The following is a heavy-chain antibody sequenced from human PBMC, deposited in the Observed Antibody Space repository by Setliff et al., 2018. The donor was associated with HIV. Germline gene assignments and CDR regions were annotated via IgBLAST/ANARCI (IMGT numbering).Heavy chain of an antibody. CDR3: ATDNGPSYSMDI. Sequence: PGGSLRLSCAVSGFTGFTFTDAWMAWVRQAPGKGLEWVGRIKSKSDGGTTDYGATVKGRFIISRDDSKNTLYLQMNSLKIEDTAVYFCATDNGPSYSMDIWGQGTKVTVSS. V-gene: IGHV3-15*01. D-gene: IGHD2-21*01. CDR2: IKSKSDGGTT. J-gene: IGHJ6*02. CDR1: GFTFTDAW.